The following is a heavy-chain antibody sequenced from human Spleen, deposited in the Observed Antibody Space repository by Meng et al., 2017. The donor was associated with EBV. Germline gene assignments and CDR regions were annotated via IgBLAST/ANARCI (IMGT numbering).Heavy chain of an antibody. J-gene: IGHJ4*02. Sequence: QVQPVQSGAEGNKPGASVKVSCKTSGYTFDNTAISWVRHAPGQGLEWMGWITHYNGDTNYAENFQGRVTLTTDTSTTTAYMELWSLRSDDTAVYYCARDQRVASAIDYWGQGTLVTVSS. D-gene: IGHD3-3*01. CDR1: GYTFDNTA. CDR2: ITHYNGDT. CDR3: ARDQRVASAIDY. V-gene: IGHV1-18*01.